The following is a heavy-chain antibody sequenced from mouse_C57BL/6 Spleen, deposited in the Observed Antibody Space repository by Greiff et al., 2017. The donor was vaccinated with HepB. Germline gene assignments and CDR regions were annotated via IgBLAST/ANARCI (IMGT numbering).Heavy chain of an antibody. J-gene: IGHJ3*01. CDR1: GFNIKDYY. D-gene: IGHD3-2*02. V-gene: IGHV14-2*01. Sequence: DVKLQESGAELVKPGASVKLSCTASGFNIKDYYMHWVKQRTEQGLEWIGRIDPEDGETKYAPKFQGKATITADTSSNTAYLQLSSLTSEDTAVYYCARGAAQARDWFAYWGQGTLVTVSA. CDR2: IDPEDGET. CDR3: ARGAAQARDWFAY.